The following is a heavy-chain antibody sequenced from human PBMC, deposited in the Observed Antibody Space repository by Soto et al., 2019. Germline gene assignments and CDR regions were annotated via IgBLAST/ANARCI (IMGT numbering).Heavy chain of an antibody. Sequence: QVQLQESGPGLVKPSGTLSLTCAVSSGSISSSNWWSWVRQPPGKGLEWIGEIYHSGSTNYNPSLKSRVTISVDKSKNQFSLKLGSVTAADTAVYYCARFHPLTTVTTSFYWYFDLWGRGTLVTVSS. CDR1: SGSISSSNW. J-gene: IGHJ2*01. CDR3: ARFHPLTTVTTSFYWYFDL. V-gene: IGHV4-4*02. CDR2: IYHSGST. D-gene: IGHD4-17*01.